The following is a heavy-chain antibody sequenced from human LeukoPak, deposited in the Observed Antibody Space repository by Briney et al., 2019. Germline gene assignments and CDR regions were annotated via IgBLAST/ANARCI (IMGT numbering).Heavy chain of an antibody. CDR1: GGSITTYY. D-gene: IGHD5-12*01. J-gene: IGHJ5*02. CDR3: ARHVIYSGVYSYWFDP. Sequence: PSETLSLTCTVSGGSITTYYWSWIRQPPGKGLEWIAFIYYGGSTNYNPSLQSRVAISLDTSKNQFSLRLTSVTAADTAVYYCARHVIYSGVYSYWFDPWGLGTLVTVCS. V-gene: IGHV4-59*08. CDR2: IYYGGST.